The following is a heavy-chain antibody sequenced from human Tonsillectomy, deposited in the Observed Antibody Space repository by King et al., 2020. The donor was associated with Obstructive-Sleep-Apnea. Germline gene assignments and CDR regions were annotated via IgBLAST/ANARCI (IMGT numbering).Heavy chain of an antibody. V-gene: IGHV4-34*01. J-gene: IGHJ2*01. CDR1: GGSFSGYY. D-gene: IGHD4-17*01. CDR3: ARGEKAVTTSLHWYFDL. CDR2: INHSGST. Sequence: VQLQQWGAGLLKPSETLSLTCAVYGGSFSGYYWSWIRQPPGKGLEWIGEINHSGSTNYNPSLKSRVTISVDTSKNQFSLKLSSVTAADTAVYYCARGEKAVTTSLHWYFDLWGLGTLVTVSS.